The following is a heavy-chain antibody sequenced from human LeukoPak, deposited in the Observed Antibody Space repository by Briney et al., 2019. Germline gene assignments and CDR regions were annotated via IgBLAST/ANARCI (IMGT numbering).Heavy chain of an antibody. V-gene: IGHV3-53*01. CDR1: GLTFSRQY. CDR2: IYSKGST. CDR3: ARDLFLSSNSAFDI. Sequence: PGGSLRLSCVASGLTFSRQYMSWVRQAPGKGLEWVSVIYSKGSTYYTDSVKGRFTISRDSSKNTLYLQMISLRAEDTAVYYCARDLFLSSNSAFDIWGQGTKVIVSS. J-gene: IGHJ3*02. D-gene: IGHD2/OR15-2a*01.